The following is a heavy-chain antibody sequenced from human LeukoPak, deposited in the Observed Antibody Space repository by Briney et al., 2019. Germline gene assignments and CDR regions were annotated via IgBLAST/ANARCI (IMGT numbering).Heavy chain of an antibody. V-gene: IGHV3-20*04. J-gene: IGHJ6*02. CDR1: GFTLDDYA. CDR2: INWNGGST. D-gene: IGHD6-13*01. Sequence: PGGSLRLSCAASGFTLDDYAMTWVRQAPGKGLEWVSGINWNGGSTGYADSVKGRFTISRDNAKNSLYLQVDTLRAEDTALYYCARGQPPSYYDMDVWGQGTTVTVSS. CDR3: ARGQPPSYYDMDV.